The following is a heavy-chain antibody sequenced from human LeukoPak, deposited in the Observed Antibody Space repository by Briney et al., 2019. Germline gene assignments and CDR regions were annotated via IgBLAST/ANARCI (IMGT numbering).Heavy chain of an antibody. J-gene: IGHJ2*01. CDR2: IKQDGSEK. CDR1: GFTFSSYW. V-gene: IGHV3-7*01. Sequence: SGGSLRLSCAASGFTFSSYWMSWVRQAPGKGLEWVANIKQDGSEKYYVDSVKGRFTISRDNAKNSLYLQMNSLRAEDTAVYYCAREGDIVVVVAAPMDWYLDLWGRGTLVTVSS. D-gene: IGHD2-15*01. CDR3: AREGDIVVVVAAPMDWYLDL.